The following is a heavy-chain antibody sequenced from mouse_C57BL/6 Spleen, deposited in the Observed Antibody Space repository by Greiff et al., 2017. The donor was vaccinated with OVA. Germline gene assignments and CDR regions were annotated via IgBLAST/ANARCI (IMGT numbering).Heavy chain of an antibody. CDR2: IRSKSSNYAT. CDR1: GFTFNTYA. CDR3: VRGEGYGSSYQDYAMDY. D-gene: IGHD1-1*01. V-gene: IGHV10-3*01. Sequence: EVQLVESGGGLVQPKGSLKLSCAASGFTFNTYAMHWVRQAPGKGLEWVARIRSKSSNYATYYADSVKDRFTISRDDSQSMLYLQMNNLKTEDTAMYYCVRGEGYGSSYQDYAMDYWGQGTSVTVSS. J-gene: IGHJ4*01.